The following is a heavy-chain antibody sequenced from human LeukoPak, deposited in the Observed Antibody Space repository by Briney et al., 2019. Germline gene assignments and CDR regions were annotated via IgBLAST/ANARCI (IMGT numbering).Heavy chain of an antibody. CDR3: AGGSGYYPFYYFDY. D-gene: IGHD3-22*01. CDR1: GFTFSSYG. CDR2: ISYDGSNK. V-gene: IGHV3-30*03. Sequence: PGGSLRLSCAASGFTFSSYGMHWVRQAPGKGLEWVAVISYDGSNKYYADSVKGRFTISRDNSKNTLYLQMNSLRAEDTAVYYCAGGSGYYPFYYFDYWGQGTLVTVSS. J-gene: IGHJ4*02.